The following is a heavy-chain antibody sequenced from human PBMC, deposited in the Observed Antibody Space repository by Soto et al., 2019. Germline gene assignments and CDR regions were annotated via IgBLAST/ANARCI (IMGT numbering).Heavy chain of an antibody. CDR3: ARAPRGGVIIVITSAQIDY. CDR2: ISPDGGST. Sequence: QVQLVQSGAEVKKPGASVKVSCKASGYAFTDHYIHWVRQAPGQGLEWMGIISPDGGSTRYSQKFQARINMTRDTSTSTVYMELSSLRSEDTAVYYCARAPRGGVIIVITSAQIDYWGQGTLVTVSS. CDR1: GYAFTDHY. J-gene: IGHJ4*02. D-gene: IGHD3-3*01. V-gene: IGHV1-46*01.